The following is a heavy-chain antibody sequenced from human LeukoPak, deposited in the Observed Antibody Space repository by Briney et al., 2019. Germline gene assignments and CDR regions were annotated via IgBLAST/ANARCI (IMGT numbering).Heavy chain of an antibody. CDR1: GFTVSSNY. V-gene: IGHV3-66*01. CDR2: IYSGGST. D-gene: IGHD3-22*01. J-gene: IGHJ4*02. Sequence: GGSLRLSCAASGFTVSSNYMSWVRQAPGKGLEWVSVIYSGGSTYYADSVKGRFTISRDNSKNTLYLQMNSLRAEDTAVYYCASRNSSGYYPPDYWGQGTLVTVSS. CDR3: ASRNSSGYYPPDY.